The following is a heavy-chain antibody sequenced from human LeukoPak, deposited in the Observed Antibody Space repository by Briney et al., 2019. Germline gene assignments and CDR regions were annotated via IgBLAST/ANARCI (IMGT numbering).Heavy chain of an antibody. CDR3: ARIIYSYGPQEYYFDY. CDR2: IYYSGST. V-gene: IGHV4-31*03. Sequence: PSETLSLTCTVSGGSISSGGYYWSWIRQHPGKGLEWIGYIYYSGSTYYNPSLKSRVTISVDTSKNQFSLKLSSVTAADTAVYYCARIIYSYGPQEYYFDYWGQGTLVTVSS. CDR1: GGSISSGGYY. D-gene: IGHD5-18*01. J-gene: IGHJ4*02.